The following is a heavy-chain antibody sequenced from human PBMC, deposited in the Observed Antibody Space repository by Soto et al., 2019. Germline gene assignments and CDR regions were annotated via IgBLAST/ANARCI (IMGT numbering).Heavy chain of an antibody. CDR1: GFTFSSYE. CDR3: ARGPGYSTSWYEGDY. CDR2: ISRSGSPI. J-gene: IGHJ4*02. V-gene: IGHV3-48*03. Sequence: EVQLVESGGGLVQTGGCLRLSCAASGFTFSSYEMNWVRQAPGKGLEWVSYISRSGSPIYYADSVKGRFTISRDNAKNPIYLQMNNLRAEDTAVYYCARGPGYSTSWYEGDYWGQGTLVTVSS. D-gene: IGHD6-13*01.